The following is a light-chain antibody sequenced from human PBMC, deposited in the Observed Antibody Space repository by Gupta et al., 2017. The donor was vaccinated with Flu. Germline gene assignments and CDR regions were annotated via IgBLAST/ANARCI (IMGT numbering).Light chain of an antibody. CDR1: RSVLYNSNNKNY. V-gene: IGKV4-1*01. Sequence: DIVMPQSPDSLAVSLVERATINCRSSRSVLYNSNNKNYLAWYQQKPGQPPKLLIYWASTRESGVPDRFSGSGSGTDFTLTISRLEAEDVAVYYCQQYYATASVTFGRGTKVEIK. CDR2: WAS. CDR3: QQYYATASVT. J-gene: IGKJ4*02.